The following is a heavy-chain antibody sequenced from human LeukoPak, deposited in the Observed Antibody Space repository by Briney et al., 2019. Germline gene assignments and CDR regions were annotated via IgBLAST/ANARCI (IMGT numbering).Heavy chain of an antibody. D-gene: IGHD3-22*01. CDR1: GFTFSSYT. CDR2: ISGSGGST. Sequence: GGSLRLSCAASGFTFSSYTMSWVRQAPGKGLEWVSGISGSGGSTYYADSVKGRFTISRDSSKNTLYLQMNSLRAEDTAVYYCAKPGGMYYYDSSGYNTPGYFDFWGQGTLVTVSS. CDR3: AKPGGMYYYDSSGYNTPGYFDF. V-gene: IGHV3-23*01. J-gene: IGHJ4*02.